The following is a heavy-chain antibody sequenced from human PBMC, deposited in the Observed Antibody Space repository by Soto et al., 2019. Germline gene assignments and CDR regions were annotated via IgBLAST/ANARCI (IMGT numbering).Heavy chain of an antibody. D-gene: IGHD2-15*01. CDR2: ISYDGRSE. J-gene: IGHJ6*02. Sequence: QVQLVESGGDMIQPGKSLRLSCVASGFTFSNYGMHWVRQTPGQELEWVAGISYDGRSEFYVDSVKGRFTLSRDNSKNTLSLQMISLRPEDTGVYYCAKDLDVVVVLSATRGLDVWGQGTTVTVSS. CDR1: GFTFSNYG. V-gene: IGHV3-30*18. CDR3: AKDLDVVVVLSATRGLDV.